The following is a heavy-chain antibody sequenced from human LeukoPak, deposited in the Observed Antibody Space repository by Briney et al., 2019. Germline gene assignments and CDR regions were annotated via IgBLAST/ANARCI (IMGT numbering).Heavy chain of an antibody. V-gene: IGHV3-23*01. CDR1: GFTFSDYY. D-gene: IGHD3-22*01. Sequence: GGSLRLSCAASGFTFSDYYMSWIRQAPGKGLEWVSGISGSGGSTYYADSVKGRFTISRDNSKNTLYLQMNSLRADDTAVYYCAKDPGYYDSSGYWYVWGQGTMVTVSS. CDR2: ISGSGGST. CDR3: AKDPGYYDSSGYWYV. J-gene: IGHJ3*01.